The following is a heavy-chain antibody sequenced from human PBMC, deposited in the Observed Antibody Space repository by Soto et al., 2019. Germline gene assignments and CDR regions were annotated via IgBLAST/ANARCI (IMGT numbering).Heavy chain of an antibody. CDR3: ARDPDYGMDV. Sequence: SETLSLTCTVSGGSISSYYWSWIRQPPGKGLEWIGYIYYSGSTNYNPSLKSRVTISVDTSKNQFSLKLSSVTAADTAVYYCARDPDYGMDVWGQGTTVTVSS. CDR1: GGSISSYY. CDR2: IYYSGST. V-gene: IGHV4-59*01. J-gene: IGHJ6*02.